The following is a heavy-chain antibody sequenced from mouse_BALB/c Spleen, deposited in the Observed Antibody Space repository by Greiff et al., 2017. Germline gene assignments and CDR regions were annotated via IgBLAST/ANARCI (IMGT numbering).Heavy chain of an antibody. V-gene: IGHV8-12*01. CDR2: IYWDDDK. J-gene: IGHJ1*01. Sequence: QVTLKESGPGILQPSQTLSLTCSFSGFSLSTSGMGVSWIRQPSGKGLEWLAHIYWDDDKRYNPSLKSRLTISKDTSRNQVFLKITSVDTADTATYYCARRARIWDYDGWYFDVWGAGTTVTVSS. CDR3: ARRARIWDYDGWYFDV. CDR1: GFSLSTSGMG. D-gene: IGHD2-4*01.